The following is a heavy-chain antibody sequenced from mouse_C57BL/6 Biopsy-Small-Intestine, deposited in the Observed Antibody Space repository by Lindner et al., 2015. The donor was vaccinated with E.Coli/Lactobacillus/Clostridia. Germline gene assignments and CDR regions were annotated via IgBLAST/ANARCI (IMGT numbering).Heavy chain of an antibody. Sequence: VQLQESGAELVRPGSSVKMSCKTSGYTFTSYGINWVKQRPGQGLEWIGFIYIRNDYTDYNEKFKGKASLTSDTSSNTAYMQLSSLTSEDSAIYFCARNHFGSSPYYFDYWGQGTTLTVSS. CDR1: GYTFTSYG. CDR3: ARNHFGSSPYYFDY. J-gene: IGHJ2*01. CDR2: IYIRNDYT. D-gene: IGHD1-1*01. V-gene: IGHV1-58*01.